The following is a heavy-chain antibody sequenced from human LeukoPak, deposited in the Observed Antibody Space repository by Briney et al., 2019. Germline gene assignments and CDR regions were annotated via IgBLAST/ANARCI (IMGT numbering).Heavy chain of an antibody. D-gene: IGHD1-1*01. CDR3: AHRTGFDY. CDR2: INNDGTT. CDR1: GFAFSSYE. V-gene: IGHV3-23*01. J-gene: IGHJ4*02. Sequence: GGSLRLSCAAPGFAFSSYEMSWVRQAPGKGLEWVSAINNDGTTHYADSVKGRFTISRDNSKNTLYLQMNSLRAEDTAIYYCAHRTGFDYWGQGTLVTVSS.